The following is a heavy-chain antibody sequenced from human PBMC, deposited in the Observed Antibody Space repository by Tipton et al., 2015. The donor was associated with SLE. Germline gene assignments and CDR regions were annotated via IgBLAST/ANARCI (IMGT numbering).Heavy chain of an antibody. CDR3: ARGGAVATIYYFDY. CDR2: INHSGST. Sequence: TLSLTCAVYGGSFSGYYWTWIRQPPGKGLEWIGEINHSGSTNYNPSLKRRVTISVDTSKNQFSLKLSSVTAADTAVYYCARGGAVATIYYFDYWGQGTLVTVSS. CDR1: GGSFSGYY. D-gene: IGHD5-12*01. J-gene: IGHJ4*02. V-gene: IGHV4-34*01.